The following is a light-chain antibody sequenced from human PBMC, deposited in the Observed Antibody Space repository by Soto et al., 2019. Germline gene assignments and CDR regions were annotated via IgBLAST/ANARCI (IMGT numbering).Light chain of an antibody. CDR3: QQFDSVPCT. CDR2: DAA. CDR1: QDIKNY. V-gene: IGKV1-33*01. Sequence: IEMTQSPSGLSASAGDRVTITCQASQDIKNYVIWYQQKTGRAPRLLIYDAASLGTGGSSRFSGCGYGTHFTLTISSLQPEDVATYYCQQFDSVPCTFGQGTKLEIK. J-gene: IGKJ2*02.